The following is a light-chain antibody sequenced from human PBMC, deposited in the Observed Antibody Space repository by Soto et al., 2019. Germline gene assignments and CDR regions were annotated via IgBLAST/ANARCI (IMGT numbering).Light chain of an antibody. V-gene: IGKV3-15*01. CDR3: QQYNDWPPGYT. CDR2: GAS. CDR1: QSVSSN. Sequence: EIVMTQSPATLSVSPGERATLHCRASQSVSSNLGWYQHKPGQAPRLLIYGASTRATGIPARFSGSGSGTDFTLTISGLQSEDFAVYYCQQYNDWPPGYTFGQGTKVDNK. J-gene: IGKJ2*01.